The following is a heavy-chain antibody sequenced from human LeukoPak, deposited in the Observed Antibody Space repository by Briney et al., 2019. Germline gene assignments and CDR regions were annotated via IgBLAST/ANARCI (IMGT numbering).Heavy chain of an antibody. CDR3: AKDSTTCPTLDCDYYYYCMDV. CDR2: ISGSGSST. Sequence: GGSLRLSCAASGFTFSSYAMSWVRQAPGKGLEWVSTISGSGSSTYYADSVKGRFTISRDNSRTTLSLQMNSLRAEDTAVYYCAKDSTTCPTLDCDYYYYCMDVWGKGTTVTVSS. D-gene: IGHD2-2*01. J-gene: IGHJ6*03. V-gene: IGHV3-23*01. CDR1: GFTFSSYA.